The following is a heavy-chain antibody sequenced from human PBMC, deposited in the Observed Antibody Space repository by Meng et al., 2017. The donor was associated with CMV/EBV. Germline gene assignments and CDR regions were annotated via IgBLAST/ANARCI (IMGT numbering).Heavy chain of an antibody. D-gene: IGHD3-3*01. CDR2: IYPGDSDT. V-gene: IGHV5-51*01. Sequence: KVSCQGSGYSFTSYWIGWVRQMPGKGLEWMGIIYPGDSDTRYSPSFQGQVTISADKSISTAYLQWSSLKASDTAMYYCARAPYDFWSGYYKNGMDVWGQGTTVTVSS. CDR1: GYSFTSYW. CDR3: ARAPYDFWSGYYKNGMDV. J-gene: IGHJ6*02.